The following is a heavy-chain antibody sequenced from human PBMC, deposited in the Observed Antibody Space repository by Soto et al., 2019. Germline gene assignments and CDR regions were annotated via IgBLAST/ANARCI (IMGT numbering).Heavy chain of an antibody. D-gene: IGHD3-16*02. Sequence: SVKVSCKASGGTFSSYAISWVRQAPGQGLEWMGGIIPIFGTANYAQKFQGRVTITADESTSAAYMELSSLRSEDTAVYYCARKDDYVWGSYRYRINDYYYGMDVWGQGTTVTVSS. J-gene: IGHJ6*02. CDR3: ARKDDYVWGSYRYRINDYYYGMDV. CDR1: GGTFSSYA. CDR2: IIPIFGTA. V-gene: IGHV1-69*13.